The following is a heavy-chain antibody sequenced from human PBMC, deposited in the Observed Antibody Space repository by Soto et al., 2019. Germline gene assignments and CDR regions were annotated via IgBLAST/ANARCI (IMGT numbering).Heavy chain of an antibody. V-gene: IGHV5-51*01. D-gene: IGHD2-2*01. Sequence: GQSLKISCKGSGYSFTSYWIGWVRQMPGKGLEWMGIIYPGDSDTRYSPSFQGQVTISADKSISTAYLQWSSLTASDTAMYYCARDGTYRSTTSRFDYYYCGMLSRHKGTTGSVST. CDR1: GYSFTSYW. J-gene: IGHJ6*04. CDR2: IYPGDSDT. CDR3: ARDGTYRSTTSRFDYYYCGMLS.